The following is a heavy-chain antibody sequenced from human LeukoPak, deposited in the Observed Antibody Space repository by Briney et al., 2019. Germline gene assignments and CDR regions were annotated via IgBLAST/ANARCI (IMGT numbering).Heavy chain of an antibody. J-gene: IGHJ4*02. CDR2: INPNSGGT. V-gene: IGHV1-2*02. D-gene: IGHD6-13*01. CDR3: ARDRRSSWYYFDH. CDR1: GYTFTGYY. Sequence: GASVKVSCKASGYTFTGYYMHWVRQAPGQGLEWMGWINPNSGGTNYAQKFQGRVTMTRDTSISTAYMELSRLRSDDTAVYYCARDRRSSWYYFDHWGQGTLVTVSS.